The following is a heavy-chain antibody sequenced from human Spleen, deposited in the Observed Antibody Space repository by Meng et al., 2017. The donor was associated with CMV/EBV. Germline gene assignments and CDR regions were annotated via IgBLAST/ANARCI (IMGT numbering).Heavy chain of an antibody. D-gene: IGHD1-26*01. CDR1: GYTFSSYG. CDR3: ARAGVGAASAFDY. V-gene: IGHV1-18*01. CDR2: VGGCDGDT. J-gene: IGHJ4*02. Sequence: ASVKVSCKASGYTFSSYGISWVRQAPGQGLEWMGWVGGCDGDTNYAQEFEGRVTMTTDTSTGTVYMELRSLRSDDTAVYYCARAGVGAASAFDYWGQGTLVTVSS.